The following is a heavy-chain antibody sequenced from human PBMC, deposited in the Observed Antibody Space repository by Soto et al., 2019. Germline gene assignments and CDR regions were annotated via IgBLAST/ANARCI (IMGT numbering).Heavy chain of an antibody. D-gene: IGHD2-2*01. CDR2: INSDGSSA. CDR3: ERGGAKVVVVPAVFVFDI. J-gene: IGHJ3*02. CDR1: GFTFSSYW. V-gene: IGHV3-74*01. Sequence: GGSLRLSCAACGFTFSSYWMHWVRQAPGKGLVWVSRINSDGSSASYADSVKGRFTISRDNAKNTLYLQMNSLRAEDTAVYYCERGGAKVVVVPAVFVFDIWGKGKMVTVSS.